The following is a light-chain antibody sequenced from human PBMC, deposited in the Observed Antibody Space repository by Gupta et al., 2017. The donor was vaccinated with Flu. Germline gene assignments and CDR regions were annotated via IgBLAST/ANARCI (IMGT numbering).Light chain of an antibody. J-gene: IGKJ4*01. CDR3: QQTNSFPLT. Sequence: EIQMTQSPSSVSASVGDRVTITCRASQGISNWLAWYQQRPGKAPNLLIYDASNLQSGVPSRFSGSRSGTEFSLTISRLQPEDFATYYCQQTNSFPLTFGGGTKVEIK. CDR1: QGISNW. CDR2: DAS. V-gene: IGKV1-12*01.